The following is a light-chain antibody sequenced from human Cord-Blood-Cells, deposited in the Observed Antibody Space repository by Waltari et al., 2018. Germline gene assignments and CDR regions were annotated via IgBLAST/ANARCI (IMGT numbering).Light chain of an antibody. V-gene: IGLV2-14*01. CDR3: SSYTSSSTLV. CDR2: DVS. CDR1: SSDAGGYNY. J-gene: IGLJ3*02. Sequence: QSALPQPASVSGSLGQSITISCTGTSSDAGGYNYASWYQQHPGKAPKLMIYDVSNRPSGVSNRFSGSKSGNTASLTISGLQAEDEADYYCSSYTSSSTLVFGGGTKLTVL.